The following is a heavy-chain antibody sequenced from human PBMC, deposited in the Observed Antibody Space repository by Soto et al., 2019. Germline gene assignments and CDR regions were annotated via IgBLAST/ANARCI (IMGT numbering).Heavy chain of an antibody. J-gene: IGHJ3*02. D-gene: IGHD4-17*01. CDR2: IYYSGST. V-gene: IGHV4-30-4*01. Sequence: QVQLQESGPGLVKPSQTLSLTCTVSGGSISSGDYYWSWIRQPPGKGLEWIGYIYYSGSTYYNPSLKSRVXXSXDXXKNQFSLKLSSVTAADTAVYYCARATVTPNDAFDIWGQGTMVTVSS. CDR3: ARATVTPNDAFDI. CDR1: GGSISSGDYY.